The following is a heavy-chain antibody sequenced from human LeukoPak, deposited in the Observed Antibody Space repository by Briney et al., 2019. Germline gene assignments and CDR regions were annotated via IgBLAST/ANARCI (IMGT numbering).Heavy chain of an antibody. V-gene: IGHV1-24*01. CDR2: FDPENDET. CDR1: GYIFSEIS. CDR3: ATDIAAAGTLNY. Sequence: ASVKVSCKVSGYIFSEISVHWVRQAPGKGLEWMGRFDPENDETIYAQKFQGRVIMTGDTSTDTAYMELRSLRPEDTAVYYCATDIAAAGTLNYWGQGTLVTVSS. D-gene: IGHD6-13*01. J-gene: IGHJ4*02.